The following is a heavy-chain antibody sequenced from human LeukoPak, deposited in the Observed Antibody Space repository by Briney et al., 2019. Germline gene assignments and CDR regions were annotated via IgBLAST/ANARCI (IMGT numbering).Heavy chain of an antibody. J-gene: IGHJ4*02. D-gene: IGHD5-18*01. V-gene: IGHV3-48*03. CDR3: ARVDGYDGSAFDY. CDR2: ISSSGSTI. CDR1: GVTFSSYE. Sequence: PGETLRLSCAASGVTFSSYERNWVRQPPGKGLEWISYISSSGSTIYYAYPVKGRFTISKDTSNNSLYMQINGLGADDAAFYYCARVDGYDGSAFDYWGPGTPVTVSP.